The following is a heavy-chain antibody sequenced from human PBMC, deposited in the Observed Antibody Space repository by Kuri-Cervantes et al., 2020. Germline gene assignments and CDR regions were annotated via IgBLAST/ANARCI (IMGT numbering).Heavy chain of an antibody. J-gene: IGHJ6*03. D-gene: IGHD3-3*01. CDR3: ARDGSITIFGVVSPWDYYYYYYMDV. V-gene: IGHV3-7*01. CDR1: GLTISRYW. CDR2: IKQDGSET. Sequence: GESLKISSPPSGLTISRYWMTWVRQAPGKGLEWVANIKQDGSETHYVDSVKGRFTISRDNAKNSLYLQMNSLRAEDTAVYYCARDGSITIFGVVSPWDYYYYYYMDVWGKGTTVTVSS.